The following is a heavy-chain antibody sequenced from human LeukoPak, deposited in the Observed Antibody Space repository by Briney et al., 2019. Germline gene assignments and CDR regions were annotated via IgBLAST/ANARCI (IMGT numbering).Heavy chain of an antibody. D-gene: IGHD3-3*01. CDR2: ISSSSSYI. J-gene: IGHJ3*02. CDR3: ARALDHYDFWSGYYGLDI. V-gene: IGHV3-21*01. Sequence: GGSLRLSCAASGFTFSSYSMNWVRQAPGKGLEWVSSISSSSSYIYYADSVKGRFTISRDNAKNSLYLQMNSLRAEDTAVYYCARALDHYDFWSGYYGLDIWGQGTMVTVSS. CDR1: GFTFSSYS.